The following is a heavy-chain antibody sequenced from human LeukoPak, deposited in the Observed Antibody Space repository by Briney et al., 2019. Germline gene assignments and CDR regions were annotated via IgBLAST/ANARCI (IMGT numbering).Heavy chain of an antibody. CDR2: ISGNADGT. V-gene: IGHV3-23*01. Sequence: PGGSLRLTCATSGLTFSNYAMSWVREAPGKGLEWVSSISGNADGTYYADSVKGRFTVSRDNSKNTLSLQMNSLKTEDTAIYYCTASMVRGVYFDYWGQGTLVTVSS. CDR3: TASMVRGVYFDY. D-gene: IGHD3-10*01. J-gene: IGHJ4*02. CDR1: GLTFSNYA.